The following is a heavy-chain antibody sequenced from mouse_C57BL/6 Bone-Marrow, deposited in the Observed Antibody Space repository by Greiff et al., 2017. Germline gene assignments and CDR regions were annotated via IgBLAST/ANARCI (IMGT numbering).Heavy chain of an antibody. CDR2: IRSKSDNYAT. CDR1: GFTFSNYG. J-gene: IGHJ2*01. CDR3: TAGWDDV. V-gene: IGHV6-3*01. Sequence: EVKLVESGGGLVQPGGSMKLSCVASGFTFSNYGMNWVRQSPVNGLEWVAQIRSKSDNYATHYAEPVKGRFTISRDDSKNSDYLQMNNLGAEVTGIYYCTAGWDDVWGTGTTLTVSS. D-gene: IGHD4-1*01.